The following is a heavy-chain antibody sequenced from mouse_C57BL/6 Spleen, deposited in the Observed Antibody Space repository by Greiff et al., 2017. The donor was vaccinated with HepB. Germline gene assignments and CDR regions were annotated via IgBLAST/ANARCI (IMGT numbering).Heavy chain of an antibody. Sequence: VQLQQSGAELVKPGASVKLSCKASGYTFTSYWMHWVKQRPGQGLEWIGMIHPNSGSTNYNEKFKSKATMTVDKSSSTAYMQLSSLTSEDSAVYYCGRDLVTTWYFDVWGTGTTVTVSS. D-gene: IGHD2-2*01. CDR1: GYTFTSYW. CDR3: GRDLVTTWYFDV. V-gene: IGHV1-64*01. CDR2: IHPNSGST. J-gene: IGHJ1*03.